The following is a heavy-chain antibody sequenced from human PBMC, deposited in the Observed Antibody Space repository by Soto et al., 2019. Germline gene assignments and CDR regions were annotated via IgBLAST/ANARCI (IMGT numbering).Heavy chain of an antibody. V-gene: IGHV3-48*02. CDR1: GLSFSDHA. J-gene: IGHJ4*02. CDR2: ISVDSETI. CDR3: ARDGSGSHLRDPFEY. D-gene: IGHD3-10*01. Sequence: EVQLAESGGGLVQVGGSLRLSCVVSGLSFSDHAMNWVRQAPGKGLDWVSYISVDSETIYYADSVKGRFTISRDNAKNSLSLKMNSLRDEDTAVSYCARDGSGSHLRDPFEYWGQGNLVTVSS.